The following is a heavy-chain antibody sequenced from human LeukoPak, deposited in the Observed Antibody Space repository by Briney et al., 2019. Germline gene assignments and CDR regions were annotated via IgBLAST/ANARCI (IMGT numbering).Heavy chain of an antibody. CDR1: GGSISSYY. Sequence: PSETLSLTCTVSGGSISSYYWSWIRQPPGKGPEWIGYIYYSGSTNYNPSLKSRVTISVDTSKNQFSLKLSSVTAADTAVYYCAGGNDPGYSYASFDPWGQGTLVTVSS. CDR3: AGGNDPGYSYASFDP. V-gene: IGHV4-59*01. D-gene: IGHD5-18*01. CDR2: IYYSGST. J-gene: IGHJ5*02.